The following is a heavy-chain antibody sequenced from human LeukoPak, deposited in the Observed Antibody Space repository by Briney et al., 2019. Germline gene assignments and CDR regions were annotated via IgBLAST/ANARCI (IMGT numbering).Heavy chain of an antibody. CDR2: IYPGDSDT. CDR3: ASSTLAVAGMC. V-gene: IGHV5-51*01. J-gene: IGHJ4*02. CDR1: GYRFTSYC. Sequence: GESLKISCKGSGYRFTSYCGGWVRQMPGKGLEWMGIIYPGDSDTRYSPSFQGQVTISADKSISTAYLQWSSLKASDTAMYYCASSTLAVAGMCWGQGTLVTVSS. D-gene: IGHD6-19*01.